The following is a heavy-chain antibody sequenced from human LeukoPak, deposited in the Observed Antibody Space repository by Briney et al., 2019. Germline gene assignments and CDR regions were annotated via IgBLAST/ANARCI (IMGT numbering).Heavy chain of an antibody. CDR2: INHSGST. J-gene: IGHJ4*02. D-gene: IGHD1-7*01. CDR1: GGSFSGYY. V-gene: IGHV4-34*01. Sequence: NPSETLSLTCAVYGGSFSGYYWSWIRQPPPKGLEWIGEINHSGSTNYNPSLKSRVTISVDTSKNQFSLKLSSVTAADTAVYYCARGPGVTGTIGFDYWGQGTLVTVSS. CDR3: ARGPGVTGTIGFDY.